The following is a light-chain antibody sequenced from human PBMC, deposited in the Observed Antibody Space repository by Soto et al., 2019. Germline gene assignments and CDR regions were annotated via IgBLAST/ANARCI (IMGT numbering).Light chain of an antibody. CDR3: QQRSNWPRT. CDR2: DAS. CDR1: QSVSSN. J-gene: IGKJ1*01. Sequence: EIVMTHSLATLSVSPWERATLSFRASQSVSSNLAWYQQKPGQAPRLLTYDASNRATGIPARFSGSGSGTDFTLTISSLEPEDFAVYYCQQRSNWPRTFGQGTKV. V-gene: IGKV3-11*01.